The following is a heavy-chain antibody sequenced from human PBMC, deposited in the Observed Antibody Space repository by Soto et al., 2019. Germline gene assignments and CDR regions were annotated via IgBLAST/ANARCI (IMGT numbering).Heavy chain of an antibody. CDR1: GYSFTSYW. D-gene: IGHD5-18*01. V-gene: IGHV5-51*01. J-gene: IGHJ6*02. CDR2: IFPGDSGT. Sequence: GESLKISCKGSGYSFTSYWIGWVRQMPGKGLEWMGVIFPGDSGTRYSPSFQGHVTISVDKSISTAYLQWSSLKASDTAMYYCVSDTARTYYYYAMDVWGQGTTVTVSS. CDR3: VSDTARTYYYYAMDV.